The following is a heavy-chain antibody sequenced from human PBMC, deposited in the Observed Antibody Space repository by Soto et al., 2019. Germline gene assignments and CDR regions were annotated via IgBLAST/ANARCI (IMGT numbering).Heavy chain of an antibody. CDR1: GGSFSDDASSSDWY. J-gene: IGHJ4*02. Sequence: SETLSLTCAVYGGSFSDDASSSDWYWNWIRQSPGKGLEWIGEIDRSGRTKYNPSLKSRVSISVDTSKNQFSLKLSSVTAADTAVYYCARQACSGGSCYGHWGQGTLVTV. CDR2: IDRSGRT. D-gene: IGHD2-15*01. V-gene: IGHV4-34*01. CDR3: ARQACSGGSCYGH.